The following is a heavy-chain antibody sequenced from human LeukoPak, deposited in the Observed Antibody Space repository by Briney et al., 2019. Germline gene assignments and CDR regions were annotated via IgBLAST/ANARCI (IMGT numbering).Heavy chain of an antibody. J-gene: IGHJ6*02. CDR2: INHSGST. D-gene: IGHD6-6*01. Sequence: PSETLSLTCAVYGVSFSGYYWSWIRQPPGKGLEWIGEINHSGSTNYNPSLKSRVTISVDTSKNQFSLKLSSVTAADTAVYYCARANRRYSSSSWYYYYGMDVWGQGTTVTVSS. CDR1: GVSFSGYY. CDR3: ARANRRYSSSSWYYYYGMDV. V-gene: IGHV4-34*01.